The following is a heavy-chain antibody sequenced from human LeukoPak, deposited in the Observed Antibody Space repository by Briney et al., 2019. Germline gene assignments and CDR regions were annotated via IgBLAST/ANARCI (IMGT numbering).Heavy chain of an antibody. J-gene: IGHJ4*02. CDR2: INPSGGST. CDR1: GDTFTSYY. V-gene: IGHV1-46*01. D-gene: IGHD2-2*01. CDR3: AREGQRGCSSSSCPRHFDY. Sequence: VASVKVSCKASGDTFTSYYMHWVRQAPGQGLEWMGIINPSGGSTTYAQKFQGRVTMTRDTSTSTVYMELSSLRSEDTAVYYCAREGQRGCSSSSCPRHFDYWGQGTLVTVSS.